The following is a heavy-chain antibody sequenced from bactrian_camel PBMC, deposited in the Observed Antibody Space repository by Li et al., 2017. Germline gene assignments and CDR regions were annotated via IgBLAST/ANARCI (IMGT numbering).Heavy chain of an antibody. CDR3: AADVRWGCHSGSWLSAQRHNPDFGY. CDR2: IWTGGGNA. Sequence: DVQLVESGGGSVETGGSLRLSCAASGHTDSSMCMGWFRQAPGKEREGVAAIWTGGGNAYYANPVKDRFTISEDIALNTVYLQINSLKPEDTAMYYCAADVRWGCHSGSWLSAQRHNPDFGYWGQGTQVTVS. D-gene: IGHD3*01. CDR1: GHTDSSMC. V-gene: IGHV3S40*01. J-gene: IGHJ6*01.